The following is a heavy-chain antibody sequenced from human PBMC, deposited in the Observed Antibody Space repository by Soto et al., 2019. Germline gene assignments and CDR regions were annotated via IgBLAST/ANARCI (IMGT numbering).Heavy chain of an antibody. V-gene: IGHV4-59*01. CDR3: ARFYSGSYPPYFDS. J-gene: IGHJ4*02. CDR1: GASISRYY. D-gene: IGHD1-26*01. Sequence: PSETLSLTCTVSGASISRYYWSWIRQPPGMGLEWIGYIYYSGSTNYNPSLKSRVTISIDTSKNQFSLRLTSVTAADTAVYFCARFYSGSYPPYFDSWGQGTLVTVSS. CDR2: IYYSGST.